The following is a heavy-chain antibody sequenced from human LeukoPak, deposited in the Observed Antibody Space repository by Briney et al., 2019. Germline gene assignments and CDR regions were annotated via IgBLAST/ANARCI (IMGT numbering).Heavy chain of an antibody. CDR1: GFTVSSSY. D-gene: IGHD3-22*01. J-gene: IGHJ2*01. Sequence: SGGSLRLSCAASGFTVSSSYMSWVRQAPGKGLEWVSIISSAGTTYYADSVKGRFTISRDNSKNTVYLQVNSLRDEDTAVYYCATYSSGWYFDLWGRGTLVTVSS. CDR2: ISSAGTT. CDR3: ATYSSGWYFDL. V-gene: IGHV3-66*01.